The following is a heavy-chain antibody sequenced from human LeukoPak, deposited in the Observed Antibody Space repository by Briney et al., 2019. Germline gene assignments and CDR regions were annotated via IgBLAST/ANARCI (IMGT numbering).Heavy chain of an antibody. Sequence: TFGDYAMSWIRQPPGKGLEWIGYIYHSGSTYYNPSLKSRVTISVDRSKNQFSLKLSSVTAADTAVYYCAGSPFYYFDYWGQGTLVTVSS. V-gene: IGHV4-30-2*01. J-gene: IGHJ4*02. CDR1: TFGDYA. CDR3: AGSPFYYFDY. CDR2: IYHSGST.